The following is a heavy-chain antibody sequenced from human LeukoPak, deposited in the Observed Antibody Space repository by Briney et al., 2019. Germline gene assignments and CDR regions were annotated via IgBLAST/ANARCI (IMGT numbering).Heavy chain of an antibody. CDR1: GFTFSSCG. J-gene: IGHJ4*02. Sequence: GGSLRLSCGASGFTFSSCGMHWVRQAPGKGLEWVAFTRYDGSNKYYADSVKGRFTISRDNSKNTLYLQMNSLRAEDTAVYYCARDKIVGATYFDYWGQGTLVTVSS. CDR2: TRYDGSNK. D-gene: IGHD1-26*01. V-gene: IGHV3-30*02. CDR3: ARDKIVGATYFDY.